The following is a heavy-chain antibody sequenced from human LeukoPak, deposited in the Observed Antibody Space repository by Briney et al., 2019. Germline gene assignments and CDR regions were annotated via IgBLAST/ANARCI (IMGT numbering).Heavy chain of an antibody. J-gene: IGHJ4*02. D-gene: IGHD2-15*01. Sequence: GGSLRLSCAASGFTFDDYAMHWVRQAPGKGLEWVSGISWNSGSIGYADSVKGRFTISRDNAKTSLYLQMDSLRAEDTAVYYCARRYCSGGSCYSYFDYWGQGTLVTVSS. CDR1: GFTFDDYA. CDR2: ISWNSGSI. V-gene: IGHV3-9*01. CDR3: ARRYCSGGSCYSYFDY.